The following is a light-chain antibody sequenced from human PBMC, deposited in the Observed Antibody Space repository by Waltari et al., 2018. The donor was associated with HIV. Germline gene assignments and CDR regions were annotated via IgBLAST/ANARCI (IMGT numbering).Light chain of an antibody. J-gene: IGLJ2*01. V-gene: IGLV2-23*02. CDR3: CSYTGSNPFLL. CDR2: EVS. CDR1: SSNVGSYNL. Sequence: QSALTQPASVSGSPGQSITISCTGTSSNVGSYNLVSWYQQHPGRAPKVMIYEVSKRPSGVSKRFSGSKSGNTASLTISGLQADDEADYYCCSYTGSNPFLLFGGGTKLTVL.